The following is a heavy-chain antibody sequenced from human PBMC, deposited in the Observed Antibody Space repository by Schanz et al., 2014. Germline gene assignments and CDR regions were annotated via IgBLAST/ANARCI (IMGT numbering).Heavy chain of an antibody. CDR1: GGSISSSSYY. V-gene: IGHV4-39*02. J-gene: IGHJ4*02. CDR3: ARENVGRGFDY. D-gene: IGHD3-10*02. Sequence: QLQLQESGPGLVKPSETLSLTCTVSGGSISSSSYYWGWIRQPPGKGLEWIGSIFYSGSTYYNLSLKGGVPIAVDTSKNHSSLKVTSGTAAETAVYYCARENVGRGFDYWGRGALVTVSS. CDR2: IFYSGST.